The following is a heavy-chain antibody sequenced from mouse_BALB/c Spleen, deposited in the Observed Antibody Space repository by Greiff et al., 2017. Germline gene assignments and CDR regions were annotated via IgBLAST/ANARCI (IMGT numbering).Heavy chain of an antibody. CDR2: IYPGSGST. J-gene: IGHJ3*01. CDR3: ARWRNGPWFAD. Sequence: VQLQQSGPELVKPGASVKMSCKASGYTFTDYVISWVKQRTGQGLEWIGEIYPGSGSTYYNEKFKGKATLTADKTSNTAYMRLSSLTSEDSAVYVCARWRNGPWFADWGQGTLGTVSA. CDR1: GYTFTDYV. V-gene: IGHV1-77*01.